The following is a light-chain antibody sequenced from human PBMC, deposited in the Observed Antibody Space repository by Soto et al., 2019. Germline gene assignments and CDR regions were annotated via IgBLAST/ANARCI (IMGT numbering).Light chain of an antibody. CDR3: QKYGSSFT. J-gene: IGKJ3*01. CDR2: GAS. V-gene: IGKV3-20*01. Sequence: EIVLTQSPGTLSLSPGERATLSCRASQSISSNYLAWYQHKPGQGPRLLIYGASSMATGIPDRFSGSGSGTDFTLTISRLEPEDFALYYCQKYGSSFTFGPGTKVDIK. CDR1: QSISSNY.